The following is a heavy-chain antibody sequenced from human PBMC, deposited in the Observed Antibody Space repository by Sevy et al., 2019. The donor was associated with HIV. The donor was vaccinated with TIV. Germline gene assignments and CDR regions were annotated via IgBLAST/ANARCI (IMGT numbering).Heavy chain of an antibody. Sequence: GGSLRLSCAASGFTFSSYAMHWVRQAPDKGLEWVAVISYDGSNKYYADSVKGRFTISRDNSKNTLYLQMNSLRAEDTAVYYCAREHRPKYYYDSSGYYPLGYYYGMDVWGQGTTVTVSS. CDR3: AREHRPKYYYDSSGYYPLGYYYGMDV. CDR2: ISYDGSNK. CDR1: GFTFSSYA. V-gene: IGHV3-30-3*01. J-gene: IGHJ6*02. D-gene: IGHD3-22*01.